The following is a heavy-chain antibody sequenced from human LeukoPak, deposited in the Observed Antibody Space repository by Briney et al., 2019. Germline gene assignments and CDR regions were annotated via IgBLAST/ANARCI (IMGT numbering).Heavy chain of an antibody. V-gene: IGHV3-30*03. CDR2: ISYDGSNK. D-gene: IGHD3-22*01. J-gene: IGHJ4*02. Sequence: GGSLRLSCAASGFTFSSYGMHWVRQAPGKGLEWVAVISYDGSNKYYADSVKGRFTISRDNSKNTLYLQMNSLKTEDTAVYYCSTTYYYDSSEGYWGQGTLVTVSS. CDR3: STTYYYDSSEGY. CDR1: GFTFSSYG.